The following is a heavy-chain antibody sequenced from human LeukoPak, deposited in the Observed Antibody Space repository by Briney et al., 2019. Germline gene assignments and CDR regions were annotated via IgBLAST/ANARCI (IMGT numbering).Heavy chain of an antibody. CDR3: AKTRNGYTTEYLQH. Sequence: LGGSLRLSFTSSGFILSSFAMSWVRQAPGKGLEWVSSISSPGGNTYYADSVKGRFTISRDNSNNLVYLQMTSLRAEDTAVYYCAKTRNGYTTEYLQHWGQGTLVTVSS. CDR1: GFILSSFA. D-gene: IGHD5-24*01. CDR2: ISSPGGNT. J-gene: IGHJ1*01. V-gene: IGHV3-23*01.